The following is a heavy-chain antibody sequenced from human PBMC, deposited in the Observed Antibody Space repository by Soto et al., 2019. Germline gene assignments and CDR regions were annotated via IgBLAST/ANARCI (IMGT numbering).Heavy chain of an antibody. CDR2: ISAYNGNT. Sequence: QVQLVQSGAEVKKPGASVKVSCKASGYTFTSYGISWVRQAPGQGLEWMGWISAYNGNTNYAQKLQGRVTMTTDTSTGTGYMGPRGPRADDTAVYYGASFNIGAADPCGMDVLGQGTTVTVSS. J-gene: IGHJ6*02. CDR3: ASFNIGAADPCGMDV. D-gene: IGHD6-13*01. CDR1: GYTFTSYG. V-gene: IGHV1-18*01.